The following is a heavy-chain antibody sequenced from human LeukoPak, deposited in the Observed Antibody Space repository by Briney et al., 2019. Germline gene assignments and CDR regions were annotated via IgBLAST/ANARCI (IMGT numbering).Heavy chain of an antibody. J-gene: IGHJ6*03. Sequence: GGSLRLSCAASGFTLTSYAMSWIRQAPGKGLEWVSAISGGGENTYYADSVKGRFTISRDNSKNTLYLQMNSLRAEDTAVYYCARVLTHYYYMDVWGKGTTVTVSS. CDR2: ISGGGENT. CDR3: ARVLTHYYYMDV. CDR1: GFTLTSYA. V-gene: IGHV3-23*01.